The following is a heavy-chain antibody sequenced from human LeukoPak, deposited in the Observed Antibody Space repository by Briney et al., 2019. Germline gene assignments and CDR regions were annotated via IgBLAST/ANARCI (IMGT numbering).Heavy chain of an antibody. CDR2: INQDGRNK. J-gene: IGHJ4*02. CDR1: GFTFSGFY. Sequence: GGSLRLSCAASGFTFSGFYMSWVRLVPGKGLEWVATINQDGRNKYYVNSMKGLFTISRDNANNSLYLQMNSLRVEDTALYYCARRGTWHSDYWGQGTLVTVSS. V-gene: IGHV3-7*01. CDR3: ARRGTWHSDY. D-gene: IGHD3-16*01.